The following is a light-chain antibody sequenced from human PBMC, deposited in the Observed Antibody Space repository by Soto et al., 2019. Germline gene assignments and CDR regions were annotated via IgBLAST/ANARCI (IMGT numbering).Light chain of an antibody. CDR2: GAS. V-gene: IGKV3-15*01. Sequence: VSRSQAAMSVSPGERANLSCRASQSVNSNLAWYQQKPGQAPRLLIYGASTRATGIPARFSGSGSGTEFTLTISSLQSEDFAVYYCQQYNNWPGTFGQGTKVDIK. CDR3: QQYNNWPGT. CDR1: QSVNSN. J-gene: IGKJ1*01.